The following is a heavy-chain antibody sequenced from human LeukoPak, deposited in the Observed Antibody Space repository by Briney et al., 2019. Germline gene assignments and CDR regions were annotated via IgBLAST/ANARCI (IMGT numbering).Heavy chain of an antibody. J-gene: IGHJ6*02. Sequence: GGSLRLSCAASGFXVSSNYISWVRQAAGKGLEWVSYISSRGDSRHYADSVRGRFVISRDNAKNSLYLQMYSLRVEDTAVYYCAHYDWDVWGQGTTVTVSS. CDR1: GFXVSSNY. CDR2: ISSRGDSR. V-gene: IGHV3-11*04. D-gene: IGHD4-17*01. CDR3: AHYDWDV.